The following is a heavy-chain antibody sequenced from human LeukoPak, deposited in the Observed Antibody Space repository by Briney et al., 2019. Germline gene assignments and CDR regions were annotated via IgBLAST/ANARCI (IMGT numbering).Heavy chain of an antibody. CDR2: INHSGST. CDR1: GGSFSGYY. V-gene: IGHV4-34*01. J-gene: IGHJ4*02. CDR3: ARGEGDY. Sequence: TPSETLSLTCAVYGGSFSGYYWSWIRQPPGKGLEWIGEINHSGSTNYNPSLKSRVTISVDTSKNQSSLKLSSVTAADTAVYYCARGEGDYWGQGTLVTVSS.